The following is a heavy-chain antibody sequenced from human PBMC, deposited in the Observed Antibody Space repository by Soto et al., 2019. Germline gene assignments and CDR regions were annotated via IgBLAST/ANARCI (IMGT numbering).Heavy chain of an antibody. J-gene: IGHJ4*02. V-gene: IGHV4-30-2*01. CDR3: AQTTGWPGFDN. Sequence: SETLSLTCTVSGGSISSGGYSWSWIRQPPGKGLEWIGYIYHSGSTYYNPSLKSRVTISVDRSKNQFSLKLSSVTAADTAVYYCAQTTGWPGFDNWGQGILVTVSS. CDR1: GGSISSGGYS. D-gene: IGHD6-19*01. CDR2: IYHSGST.